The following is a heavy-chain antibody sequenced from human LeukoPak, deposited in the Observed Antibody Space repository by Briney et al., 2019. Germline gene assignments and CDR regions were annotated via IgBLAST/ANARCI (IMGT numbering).Heavy chain of an antibody. CDR3: AREGGKCSSTSCYARFDY. Sequence: SVKVSCKASGGTFSSYAINWVRQAPGQGLEWMGGIIPIFGTAIYAQKFQGRVTITTDESTSTAYMELSSLRSEDTAVYYCAREGGKCSSTSCYARFDYWGQGTLDTVSS. J-gene: IGHJ4*02. D-gene: IGHD2-2*01. CDR1: GGTFSSYA. CDR2: IIPIFGTA. V-gene: IGHV1-69*05.